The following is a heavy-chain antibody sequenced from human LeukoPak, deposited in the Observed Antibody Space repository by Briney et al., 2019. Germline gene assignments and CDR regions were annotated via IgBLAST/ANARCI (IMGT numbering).Heavy chain of an antibody. J-gene: IGHJ4*02. Sequence: GSLRLSCAASGFTFSDYYMSWIRQAPGKGLEWVSYISSSGSTIYYADSVKGRFTISRDNAKNSLYLQMNSLRADDTAAYYCANYGGTYWYYFDYWGQGTLVIVSS. CDR1: GFTFSDYY. CDR2: ISSSGSTI. CDR3: ANYGGTYWYYFDY. D-gene: IGHD1-26*01. V-gene: IGHV3-11*01.